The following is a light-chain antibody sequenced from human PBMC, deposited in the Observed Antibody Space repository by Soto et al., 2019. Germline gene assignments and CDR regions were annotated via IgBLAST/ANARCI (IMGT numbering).Light chain of an antibody. Sequence: DIQMTQSPSSLSASVGDRVTITCRASQSISSYLNWYQQKPGKAPKLLIYAASSLQSGVPSRFSGSGFGTDFTLTISSLQPEDFATYYCQQSYSTVWTFGPGTKVDIK. CDR3: QQSYSTVWT. CDR1: QSISSY. J-gene: IGKJ3*01. CDR2: AAS. V-gene: IGKV1-39*01.